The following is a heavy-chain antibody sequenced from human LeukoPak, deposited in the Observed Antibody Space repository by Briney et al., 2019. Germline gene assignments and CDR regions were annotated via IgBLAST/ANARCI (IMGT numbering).Heavy chain of an antibody. CDR1: GFTVSSNS. CDR3: ARRAGAYSHPYDY. D-gene: IGHD4/OR15-4a*01. Sequence: GGSLRLSCTVSGFTVSSNSMSWVRQAPGKGLEWVSFIYSDVGTHYSDSVKGRFTISIDNSKNTLYLQMNSLRAEDTAVYYCARRAGAYSHPYDYWGQGTLVTVSS. J-gene: IGHJ4*02. CDR2: IYSDVGT. V-gene: IGHV3-53*01.